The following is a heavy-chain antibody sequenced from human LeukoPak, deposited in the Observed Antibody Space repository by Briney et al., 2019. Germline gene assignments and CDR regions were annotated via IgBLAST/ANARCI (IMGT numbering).Heavy chain of an antibody. Sequence: GGSLRLSCAASGFTFSSYGMHWVRQAPGKGLEWVAFIRYDGSNKYYADSVKGRFTISRDNSKNTLYLQMNSLRAEDTAVYYCAEGDGYNHHTFDYWGQGTLVTVSS. CDR2: IRYDGSNK. CDR1: GFTFSSYG. J-gene: IGHJ4*02. V-gene: IGHV3-30*02. CDR3: AEGDGYNHHTFDY. D-gene: IGHD5-24*01.